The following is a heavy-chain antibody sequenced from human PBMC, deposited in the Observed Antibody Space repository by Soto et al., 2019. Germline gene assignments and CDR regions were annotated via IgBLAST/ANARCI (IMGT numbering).Heavy chain of an antibody. CDR2: IYPGDSDT. J-gene: IGHJ6*02. CDR3: ARHVTVVVLAAIPTYYYYGMDV. D-gene: IGHD2-2*02. Sequence: GESLKISCKSSGYSFTSYWIGWVRQMPGKGLEWMGIIYPGDSDTRYSPSFQGQVTISADKSISTAYLQWSSLKASDTAMYYCARHVTVVVLAAIPTYYYYGMDVWGQGTTVTVSS. CDR1: GYSFTSYW. V-gene: IGHV5-51*01.